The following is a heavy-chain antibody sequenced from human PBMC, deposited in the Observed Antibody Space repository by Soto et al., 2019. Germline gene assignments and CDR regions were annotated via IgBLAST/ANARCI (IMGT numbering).Heavy chain of an antibody. Sequence: QLQLQESGPGLVKPSETLSLTCTVSGGSISSSSYYWGWIRQPPGKGLEWIGSIYYSGSTYYNPSLKSRVTISVDTSKNQFSLKLSSVTAADTAVYYCARTGIAAVMWKNTPFDYWGQGTLVTVSS. V-gene: IGHV4-39*01. CDR1: GGSISSSSYY. CDR3: ARTGIAAVMWKNTPFDY. J-gene: IGHJ4*02. CDR2: IYYSGST. D-gene: IGHD6-13*01.